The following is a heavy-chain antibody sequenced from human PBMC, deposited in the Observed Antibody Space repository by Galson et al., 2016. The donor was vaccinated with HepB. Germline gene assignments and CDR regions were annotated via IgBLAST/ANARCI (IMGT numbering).Heavy chain of an antibody. J-gene: IGHJ2*01. V-gene: IGHV3-21*01. D-gene: IGHD2-2*01. Sequence: SLRLSCAAPGFTFSSYGVNWVRQAPGKGLEWVSSITATSTFIHYADSVKGRFTISRDNAQNSLFLQMNSLRAEDTAVYYCAAFCPAATVWYSDLWGRGTLGTVSS. CDR2: ITATSTFI. CDR1: GFTFSSYG. CDR3: AAFCPAATVWYSDL.